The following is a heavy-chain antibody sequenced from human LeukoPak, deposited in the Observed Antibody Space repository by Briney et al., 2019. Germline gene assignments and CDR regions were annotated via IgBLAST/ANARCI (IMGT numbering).Heavy chain of an antibody. Sequence: GGSLRLSCAASGFTFSSYGMHWVRQAPGKGLEWVAFIRYDGSKKYYADSVKGRLTISRDNSKNTLYLQMNSLRTEDTAVYYCAKDGTIYYGSGSYPEYWGQGTLVIVSS. D-gene: IGHD3-10*01. CDR2: IRYDGSKK. V-gene: IGHV3-30*02. CDR1: GFTFSSYG. J-gene: IGHJ4*02. CDR3: AKDGTIYYGSGSYPEY.